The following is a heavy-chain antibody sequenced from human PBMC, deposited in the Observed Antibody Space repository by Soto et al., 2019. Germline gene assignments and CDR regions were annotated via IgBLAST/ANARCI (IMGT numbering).Heavy chain of an antibody. D-gene: IGHD3-16*01. V-gene: IGHV3-74*01. CDR2: LDSDESSR. CDR1: GFTFSSHW. Sequence: SLRLSCTAAGFTFSSHWMHWFRQAPGKGLLWVSRLDSDESSRNYADSVKGRFTISRDNVKNTLYLQMNSLRAEDTAIYYCGRYLGSKTAFDIWGAGTKVTVS. CDR3: GRYLGSKTAFDI. J-gene: IGHJ3*02.